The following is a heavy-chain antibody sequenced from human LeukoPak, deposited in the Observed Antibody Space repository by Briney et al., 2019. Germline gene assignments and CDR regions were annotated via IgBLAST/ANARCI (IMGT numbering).Heavy chain of an antibody. Sequence: GGSLRLSCAASGFTFSSYGMHWVRQAPGKGLEWVAVISYDGSNKYYADSVKGRFTISRDNSKNTLYLQMNSLRAEDTAVYYFAKGGAPYVDTAMVISRGLDPWGQGTLVTVSS. CDR3: AKGGAPYVDTAMVISRGLDP. J-gene: IGHJ5*02. CDR1: GFTFSSYG. V-gene: IGHV3-30*18. CDR2: ISYDGSNK. D-gene: IGHD5-18*01.